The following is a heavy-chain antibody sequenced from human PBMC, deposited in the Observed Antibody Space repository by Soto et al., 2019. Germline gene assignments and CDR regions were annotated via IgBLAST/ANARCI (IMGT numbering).Heavy chain of an antibody. V-gene: IGHV1-69*13. Sequence: SVKVSCKASGGTFSSYAISWVRQAPGQGLEWMGGIIPIFGTANYAQKFQGRATITADESTSTAYMELSSLRSEDTAVYYCASFDYYDSTTDPFDIWGKGTMVTVSS. CDR1: GGTFSSYA. D-gene: IGHD3-22*01. CDR2: IIPIFGTA. CDR3: ASFDYYDSTTDPFDI. J-gene: IGHJ3*02.